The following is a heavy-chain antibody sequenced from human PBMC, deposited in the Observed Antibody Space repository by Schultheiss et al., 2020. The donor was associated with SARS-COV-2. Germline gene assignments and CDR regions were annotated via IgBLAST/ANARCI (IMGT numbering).Heavy chain of an antibody. J-gene: IGHJ2*01. CDR3: ARDAASVIPYWYFDL. CDR2: IYHSGST. V-gene: IGHV4-38-2*02. Sequence: SETLSLTCAVSGYSISSGYYWGWIRQPPGKGLEWIGEIYHSGSTNYNPSLKSRVTISVDTSKNQFSLKLSSVTAADTAVYYCARDAASVIPYWYFDLWGRGTLVTVSS. D-gene: IGHD3-16*02. CDR1: GYSISSGYY.